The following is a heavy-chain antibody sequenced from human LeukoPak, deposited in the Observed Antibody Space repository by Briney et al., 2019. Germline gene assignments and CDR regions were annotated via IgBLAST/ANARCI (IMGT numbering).Heavy chain of an antibody. CDR1: GFTFSDYY. V-gene: IGHV3-11*01. CDR2: ISSSGSTI. D-gene: IGHD2-15*01. J-gene: IGHJ4*02. CDR3: VREILYCSGGSCYRGPFDN. Sequence: GGSLRLSCAASGFTFSDYYMSWIRQALGKGLEWVSDISSSGSTIYYADSVKGRFTISRDNAKNSLYLQMNSLRAEDTAVYYCVREILYCSGGSCYRGPFDNWGQGTLVTVSA.